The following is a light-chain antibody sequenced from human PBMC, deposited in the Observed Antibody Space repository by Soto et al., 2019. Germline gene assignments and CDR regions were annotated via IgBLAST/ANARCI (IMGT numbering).Light chain of an antibody. CDR3: QQYNSWYT. CDR2: KAS. J-gene: IGKJ2*01. V-gene: IGKV1-5*03. Sequence: DIQMTQSPSTLSASVGDRVTITCRASQSISSWLAWYQQKPGKAPKLLIYKASSLESGVPSRFSGSGSGTEFTPTISSLQPDDFATYYCQQYNSWYTFGQGTKVDIK. CDR1: QSISSW.